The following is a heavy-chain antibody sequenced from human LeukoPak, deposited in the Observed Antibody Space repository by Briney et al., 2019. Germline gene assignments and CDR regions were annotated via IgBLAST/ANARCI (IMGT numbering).Heavy chain of an antibody. V-gene: IGHV1-18*01. CDR3: ARVATIWGSYRYFDY. Sequence: ASVKVSCKASGYNFITYPLIWVRQAPGQGLEWMGRISPYNDNTDLAQNLQGGVTMTTDTSTSTAYMELRGLTSDDTAVFFCARVATIWGSYRYFDYWGQGTLVTVSS. J-gene: IGHJ4*02. D-gene: IGHD3-16*02. CDR2: ISPYNDNT. CDR1: GYNFITYP.